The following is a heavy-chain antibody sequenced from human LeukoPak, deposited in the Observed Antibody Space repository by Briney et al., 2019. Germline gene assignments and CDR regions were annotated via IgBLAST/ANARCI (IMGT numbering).Heavy chain of an antibody. V-gene: IGHV1-69*13. CDR3: ARTELAYSGSWYFPRAARFDY. CDR2: IIPIFGTA. D-gene: IGHD6-13*01. Sequence: SVKVSCKASGGTFSSYAISWVRQAPGQGLEWMGGIIPIFGTANYAQKFQGRVTITADESTSTAYMELSSLRSEDTAVYYCARTELAYSGSWYFPRAARFDYWGQGTLVTVSS. CDR1: GGTFSSYA. J-gene: IGHJ4*02.